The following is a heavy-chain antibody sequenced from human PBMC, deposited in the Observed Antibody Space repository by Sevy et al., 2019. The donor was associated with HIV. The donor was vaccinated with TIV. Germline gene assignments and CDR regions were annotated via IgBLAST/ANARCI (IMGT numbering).Heavy chain of an antibody. D-gene: IGHD3-10*01. CDR1: GFTFRTYA. Sequence: GGFLRLSCAASGFTFRTYAFHWVRQTPGRGLEWIGLISSNGDNAFYANSVRGRFTISRDNSMNTLYLQMTSLTPDDTAVYYCARGPERELTSFLSHWGQGTLVTVSS. J-gene: IGHJ4*02. CDR3: ARGPERELTSFLSH. CDR2: ISSNGDNA. V-gene: IGHV3-30-3*01.